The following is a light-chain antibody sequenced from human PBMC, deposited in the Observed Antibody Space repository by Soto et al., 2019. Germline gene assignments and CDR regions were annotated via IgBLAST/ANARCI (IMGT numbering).Light chain of an antibody. CDR1: ESISGW. V-gene: IGKV1-5*01. J-gene: IGKJ1*01. CDR2: DAS. Sequence: DIQMTQSPSALSASVGDTVTITCRASESISGWLAWYQQKPGKAPKLLIFDASTLNSGVPSRFSGSGSGTTFTLTIRSLQADDFASYYCLQYNGYYRTFDQGTKVEIK. CDR3: LQYNGYYRT.